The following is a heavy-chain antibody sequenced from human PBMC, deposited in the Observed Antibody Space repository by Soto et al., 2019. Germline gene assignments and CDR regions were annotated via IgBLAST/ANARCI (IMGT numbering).Heavy chain of an antibody. Sequence: QVQLQESGPGLVKPSETLSLTCTVSGGSISSYYWSWIRQPPGKGLEWIGYIYYSGSTNYNPSLKSRVTISVDTSKNQFSLKLSSVTAADTAVYYCARGVRWFDYWGQGTLVTVSS. J-gene: IGHJ4*02. CDR1: GGSISSYY. V-gene: IGHV4-59*01. CDR2: IYYSGST. D-gene: IGHD3-3*01. CDR3: ARGVRWFDY.